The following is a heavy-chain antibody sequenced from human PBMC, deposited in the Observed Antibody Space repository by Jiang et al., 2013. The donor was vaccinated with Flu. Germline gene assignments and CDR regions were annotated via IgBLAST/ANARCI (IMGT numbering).Heavy chain of an antibody. CDR2: IYYSGST. CDR1: GGSISSYY. D-gene: IGHD3-22*01. CDR3: AREPYDSSGYFGFDY. Sequence: GSGLVKPSETLSLTCTVSGGSISSYYWSWIRQPPGKGLEWIGYIYYSGSTNYNPSLKSRVTISVDTSKNQFSLKLSSVTAADTAVYYCAREPYDSSGYFGFDYWGQGTLVTVSS. J-gene: IGHJ4*02. V-gene: IGHV4-59*01.